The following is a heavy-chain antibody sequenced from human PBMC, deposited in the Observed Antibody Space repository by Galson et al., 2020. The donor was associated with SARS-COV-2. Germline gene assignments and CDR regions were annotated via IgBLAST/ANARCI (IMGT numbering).Heavy chain of an antibody. J-gene: IGHJ6*02. CDR2: IKQDGSEK. CDR3: ARDGGIAAAGGGHYYYYGMDV. CDR1: GFTFSSYW. V-gene: IGHV3-7*05. D-gene: IGHD6-13*01. Sequence: GGSLRLSCAASGFTFSSYWMSWVRQAPGKGLEWVANIKQDGSEKYYVDSVKGRFTISRDNAKNSLYLQMNSLRAEDTAVYYCARDGGIAAAGGGHYYYYGMDVWGQGTTVTVSS.